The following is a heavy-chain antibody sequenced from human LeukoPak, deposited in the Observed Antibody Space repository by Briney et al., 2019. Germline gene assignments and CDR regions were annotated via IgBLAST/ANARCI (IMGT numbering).Heavy chain of an antibody. CDR2: ISWNSGSI. J-gene: IGHJ3*02. CDR1: GFTFSSYS. Sequence: GGSLRLSCAASGFTFSSYSMNWVRQAPGKGLEWVSGISWNSGSIGYADSVKGRFTISRDNAKNSLYLQMNSLRAEDTALYYCAKGNSITMVRGVIDAFDIWGQGTMVTVSS. D-gene: IGHD3-10*01. V-gene: IGHV3-9*01. CDR3: AKGNSITMVRGVIDAFDI.